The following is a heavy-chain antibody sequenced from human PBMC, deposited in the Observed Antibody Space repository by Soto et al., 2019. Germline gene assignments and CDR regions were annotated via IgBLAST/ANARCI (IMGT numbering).Heavy chain of an antibody. CDR2: INHSGST. J-gene: IGHJ5*02. CDR1: GGSFSGYY. V-gene: IGHV4-34*01. Sequence: SETLSLTCAVYGGSFSGYYWSWIRQPPGKGLEWIGEINHSGSTNYNPSLKSRVTISVDTSKNQFSLKLSSVTAADTAVYYCARGGSGIAARARGGSNWFDPWGQGTLVTVSS. D-gene: IGHD6-6*01. CDR3: ARGGSGIAARARGGSNWFDP.